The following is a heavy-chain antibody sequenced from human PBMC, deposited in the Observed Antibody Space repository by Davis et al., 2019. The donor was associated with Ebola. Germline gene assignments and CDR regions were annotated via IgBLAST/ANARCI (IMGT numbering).Heavy chain of an antibody. CDR2: IKQDGSEK. Sequence: GESLKISCAASGFTFSSYWMSWVRQAPGKGLEWVANIKQDGSEKYYVDSVKGRFTISRDNAKNSLYLQMNSLRAEDTAVYYCARGALLWEWGMDVWGQGTTVTVSS. CDR3: ARGALLWEWGMDV. J-gene: IGHJ6*02. D-gene: IGHD3-10*01. CDR1: GFTFSSYW. V-gene: IGHV3-7*01.